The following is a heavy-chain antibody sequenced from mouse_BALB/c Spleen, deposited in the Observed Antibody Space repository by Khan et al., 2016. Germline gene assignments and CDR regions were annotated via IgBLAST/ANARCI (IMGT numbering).Heavy chain of an antibody. V-gene: IGHV1-4*01. Sequence: QVQLQQSGAELARPGASVKMSCKASGYTFTSYTMHWVKQRPGQGLEWIGYINPSSGYTTYNQKFKDKATLTADKSSSTAYMQLSSLTSEDSAVYYCAREAYGAWFAYWGQGTLVTVSA. CDR1: GYTFTSYT. J-gene: IGHJ3*01. CDR2: INPSSGYT. D-gene: IGHD1-1*01. CDR3: AREAYGAWFAY.